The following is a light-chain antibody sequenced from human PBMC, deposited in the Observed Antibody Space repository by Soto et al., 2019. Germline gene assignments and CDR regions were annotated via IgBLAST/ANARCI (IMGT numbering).Light chain of an antibody. Sequence: EIMMTQSPATLSVSPGEGATLSCRASQSVGSDLAWYQQKPGQAPRLLIYAASTRATGISARFSGSGSGTEFTLTISSLVSEDSAVYYCQQHNDWPRTFGQGTRLEIK. V-gene: IGKV3-15*01. CDR1: QSVGSD. CDR3: QQHNDWPRT. J-gene: IGKJ5*01. CDR2: AAS.